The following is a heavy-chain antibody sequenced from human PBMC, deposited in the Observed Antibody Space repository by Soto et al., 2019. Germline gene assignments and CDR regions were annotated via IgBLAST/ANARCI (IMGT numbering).Heavy chain of an antibody. CDR2: IYSSGNP. CDR3: ARGRLTIQQGFDT. J-gene: IGHJ3*02. D-gene: IGHD1-1*01. V-gene: IGHV4-31*03. CDR1: NDSITSGRYY. Sequence: QVQLQESGPGLVKPSQTLSLTCTVSNDSITSGRYYWSWIRQVPGKGLEWIGYIYSSGNPYYNPSLKGRISISLDASNNQFARTVTSVNVADSAIYFCARGRLTIQQGFDTWGQGTRVTVSS.